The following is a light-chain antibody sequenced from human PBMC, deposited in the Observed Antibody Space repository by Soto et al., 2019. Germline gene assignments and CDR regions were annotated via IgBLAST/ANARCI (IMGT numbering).Light chain of an antibody. Sequence: EIVLTQSPGTLSLSLGDRATLSCRASQRITNNYLAWYQQKPGQAPRLLIYLASNRAAGIPDRFSGSGSGADFTLTINRLEPEDFAVYHCQQYGSSPWTFGQGTKVDI. CDR1: QRITNNY. CDR3: QQYGSSPWT. J-gene: IGKJ1*01. V-gene: IGKV3-20*01. CDR2: LAS.